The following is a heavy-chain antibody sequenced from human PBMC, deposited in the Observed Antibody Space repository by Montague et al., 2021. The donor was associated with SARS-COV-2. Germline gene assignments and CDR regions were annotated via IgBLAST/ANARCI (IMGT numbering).Heavy chain of an antibody. Sequence: SETLSLTCTVSGYSVTSSYWSWIRQPPGKGLQWIGFISHSGITNYNSFFKSRVAISVNTSKNHFSLKLSSAIVADTAVYYCARLSIGGPLIRWFDTWGQGTLVTVSS. J-gene: IGHJ5*02. CDR1: GYSVTSSY. CDR2: ISHSGIT. V-gene: IGHV4-59*02. D-gene: IGHD3-3*01. CDR3: ARLSIGGPLIRWFDT.